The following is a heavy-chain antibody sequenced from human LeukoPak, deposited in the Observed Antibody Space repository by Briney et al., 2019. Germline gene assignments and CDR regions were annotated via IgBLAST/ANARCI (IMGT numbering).Heavy chain of an antibody. D-gene: IGHD6-13*01. J-gene: IGHJ5*02. CDR1: GGSISTYY. Sequence: SETLSLTCTISGGSISTYYWSWIRQPPGKGLEWIGFIYYTGSTNYNPSLKSRVTISVGTSKNQFSLKLSSVTAADTAVYYCAREVAAAGGYWFDPWGQGTLVTVSS. CDR3: AREVAAAGGYWFDP. V-gene: IGHV4-59*01. CDR2: IYYTGST.